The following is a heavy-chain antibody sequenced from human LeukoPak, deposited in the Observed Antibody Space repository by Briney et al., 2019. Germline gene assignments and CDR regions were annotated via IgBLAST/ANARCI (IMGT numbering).Heavy chain of an antibody. D-gene: IGHD2-2*01. V-gene: IGHV1-69*13. CDR3: ARASRYCSSTSCSDAGYFDY. CDR2: IIPIFGTA. CDR1: GGTFSSYA. Sequence: SVKVSCKASGGTFSSYAISWVRQAPGQGLGGMGGIIPIFGTANYAQKFQGRVTITADESTSTAYMELSSLRSEDTAVYYCARASRYCSSTSCSDAGYFDYWGQGTLVTVSS. J-gene: IGHJ4*02.